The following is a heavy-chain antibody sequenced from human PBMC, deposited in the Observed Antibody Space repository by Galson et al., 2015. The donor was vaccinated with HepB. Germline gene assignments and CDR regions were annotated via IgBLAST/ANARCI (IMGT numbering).Heavy chain of an antibody. D-gene: IGHD4-11*01. CDR2: IIPIFGTA. CDR1: GGTFSSYA. J-gene: IGHJ6*03. CDR3: ARDKTSLDDYSNYEPDYYYYYYMDV. V-gene: IGHV1-69*13. Sequence: SVKVSCKASGGTFSSYAISWVRQAPGQGLEWMGGIIPIFGTANYAQKFQGRVTITADESTSTAYMELSSLRSEDTAVYYCARDKTSLDDYSNYEPDYYYYYYMDVWGKGTTVTVSS.